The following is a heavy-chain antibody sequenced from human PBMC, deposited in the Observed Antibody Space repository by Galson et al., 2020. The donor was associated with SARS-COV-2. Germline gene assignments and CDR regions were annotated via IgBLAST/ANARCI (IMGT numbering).Heavy chain of an antibody. Sequence: SCSASGFTFNSYWMHWVRQAPGKGLVWVSRIYSVGSSTSYEDSVQGRITISGDDAKNTLYLHMRSRRAEDTVVYYCARGDMRNDYLESWGQGTRVT. J-gene: IGHJ4*02. D-gene: IGHD3-16*01. CDR3: ARGDMRNDYLES. CDR1: GFTFNSYW. V-gene: IGHV3-74*01. CDR2: IYSVGSST.